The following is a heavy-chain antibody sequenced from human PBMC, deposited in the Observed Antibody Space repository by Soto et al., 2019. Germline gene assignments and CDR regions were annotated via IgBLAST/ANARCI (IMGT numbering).Heavy chain of an antibody. V-gene: IGHV3-23*01. Sequence: GGSLRLSCAASGFTFSSYAMSWVRQAPGKGLEWVSAISGSGGSTYYADSVKGRFTISRDNPKNTLYLQMNSLRAEDTAVYYCAKDTSTVTASVDAFDIWGQGTMVTVSS. CDR3: AKDTSTVTASVDAFDI. CDR2: ISGSGGST. CDR1: GFTFSSYA. J-gene: IGHJ3*02. D-gene: IGHD4-4*01.